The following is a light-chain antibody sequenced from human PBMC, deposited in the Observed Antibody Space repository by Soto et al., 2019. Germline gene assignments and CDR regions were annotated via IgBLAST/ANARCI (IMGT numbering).Light chain of an antibody. Sequence: QSALTQPASVSGSPGQSISISCSGTTSDVGGYNYISWYQQRPGKVPKLIIYDVSYRPSGISNRFSGSKSGNTASLTIAGLQAEDEADYYCSSYTSSSTLVFGGGTKVTVL. CDR3: SSYTSSSTLV. V-gene: IGLV2-14*01. CDR1: TSDVGGYNY. J-gene: IGLJ2*01. CDR2: DVS.